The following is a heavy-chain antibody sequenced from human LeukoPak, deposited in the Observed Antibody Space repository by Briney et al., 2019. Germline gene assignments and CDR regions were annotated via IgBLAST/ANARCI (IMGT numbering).Heavy chain of an antibody. J-gene: IGHJ4*02. CDR1: GFTFSSYA. Sequence: PGGSLRLSCAASGFTFSSYAMHWVRQAPGKGLEWVAVISYDGSNKYYADSVKGRFTISRDNSKNTLYLQMNSLRAEDTAVYYCARTYTTVIDYGGRGTLVTVSS. CDR3: ARTYTTVIDY. D-gene: IGHD1-14*01. CDR2: ISYDGSNK. V-gene: IGHV3-30*04.